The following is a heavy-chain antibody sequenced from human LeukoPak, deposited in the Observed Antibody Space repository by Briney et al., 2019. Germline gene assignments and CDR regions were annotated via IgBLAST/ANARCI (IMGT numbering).Heavy chain of an antibody. D-gene: IGHD3-22*01. V-gene: IGHV4-4*07. CDR1: GGSISSYY. CDR3: ARGDLWDYYDSSGYVFDY. J-gene: IGHJ4*02. CDR2: IYTSGST. Sequence: SETLSLTCTVSGGSISSYYWSWIRQPAGKGLEWIGRIYTSGSTYYNPSLKSRVTISVDTSKNQFSLKLSSVTAADTAVYYCARGDLWDYYDSSGYVFDYWGQGTLVTVSS.